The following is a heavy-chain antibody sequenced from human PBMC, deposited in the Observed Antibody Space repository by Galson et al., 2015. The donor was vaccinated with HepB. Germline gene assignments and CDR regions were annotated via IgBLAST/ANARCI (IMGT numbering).Heavy chain of an antibody. Sequence: SVKVSCKASGYTFTSYYMHWVRQAPGQGLEWMGWINAGNGNTKYSQKFQGRVTITRDTSASTAYMELSSLRSEDTAVYYCARDEVVVVPAASFDYWGQGTLVTVSS. CDR3: ARDEVVVVPAASFDY. CDR1: GYTFTSYY. V-gene: IGHV1-3*01. D-gene: IGHD2-2*01. CDR2: INAGNGNT. J-gene: IGHJ4*02.